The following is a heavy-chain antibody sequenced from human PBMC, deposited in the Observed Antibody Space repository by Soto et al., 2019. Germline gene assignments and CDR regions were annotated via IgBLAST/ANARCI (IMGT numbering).Heavy chain of an antibody. V-gene: IGHV4-61*01. CDR2: IYYSGST. D-gene: IGHD6-13*01. J-gene: IGHJ4*02. CDR1: GGSVISGSYY. Sequence: SETLSLTCTVSGGSVISGSYYWSWIRQPPGKGLECVGYIYYSGSTNYNPSLKSRVTISVDTSKNQFSLKLSSVTAADTAVYYCARVTSSWGLVSYFAYWGQGTLVTVSS. CDR3: ARVTSSWGLVSYFAY.